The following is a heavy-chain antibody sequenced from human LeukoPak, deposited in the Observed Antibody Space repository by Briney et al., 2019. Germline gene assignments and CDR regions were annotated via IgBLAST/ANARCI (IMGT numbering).Heavy chain of an antibody. D-gene: IGHD6-6*01. CDR3: AKDRSSSFSGFLEY. CDR2: INWNGGST. J-gene: IGHJ4*02. V-gene: IGHV3-20*04. CDR1: GFTFDDYG. Sequence: RPAESLRLSCAASGFTFDDYGMSWVRQAPGKGLQWVSGINWNGGSTGYADSVQGRFTISRDNSKNTLYLQMNSLRAEDTAVYYCAKDRSSSFSGFLEYWGQGTLVTVSS.